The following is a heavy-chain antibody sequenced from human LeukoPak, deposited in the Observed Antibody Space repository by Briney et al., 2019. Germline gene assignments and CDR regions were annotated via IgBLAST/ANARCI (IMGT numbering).Heavy chain of an antibody. J-gene: IGHJ4*02. V-gene: IGHV1-2*04. Sequence: ASVKVSCKASGYTFTSYDINWVRQAPGQGLEWMGWINPNSGGTNYAQKFQGWVTMTRDTSISTAYMELSRLRSDDTAVYYCARGIAAADENFDYWGQGTLVTVSS. D-gene: IGHD6-13*01. CDR1: GYTFTSYD. CDR3: ARGIAAADENFDY. CDR2: INPNSGGT.